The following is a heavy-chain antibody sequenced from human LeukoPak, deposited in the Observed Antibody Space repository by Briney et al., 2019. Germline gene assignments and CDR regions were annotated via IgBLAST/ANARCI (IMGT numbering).Heavy chain of an antibody. CDR1: AGSISSGSYY. J-gene: IGHJ4*02. Sequence: SETLSLTCTVAAGSISSGSYYWSWLRQPAGKGLEWIARIYTSGSTNYNPSIQSRVSISVDTSKNQFSLKLSSVTAADTAVYYCARAYYYDSSGSWDYWGQGTLVTVSS. V-gene: IGHV4-61*02. CDR3: ARAYYYDSSGSWDY. CDR2: IYTSGST. D-gene: IGHD3-22*01.